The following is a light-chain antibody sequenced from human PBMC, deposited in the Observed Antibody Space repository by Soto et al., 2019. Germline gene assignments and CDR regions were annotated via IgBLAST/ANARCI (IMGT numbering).Light chain of an antibody. Sequence: QSVLTQSPSVSGAPGQRVTISCTGSSSNIGAGYDVHWYQQLPGTAPKVLIYGDNNRPSGVPGRFSGSKSGTSASLAITGLQAEDEADYYCQSYDRSLSGFVVFGGGTKVTVL. J-gene: IGLJ2*01. CDR2: GDN. V-gene: IGLV1-40*01. CDR1: SSNIGAGYD. CDR3: QSYDRSLSGFVV.